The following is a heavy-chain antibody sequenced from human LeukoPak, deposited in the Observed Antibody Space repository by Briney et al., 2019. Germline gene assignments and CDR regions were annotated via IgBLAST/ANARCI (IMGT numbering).Heavy chain of an antibody. CDR3: AKDSVYCSGGSCYSGWFDP. CDR1: GFTFSIYW. J-gene: IGHJ5*02. CDR2: INSDGSST. V-gene: IGHV3-74*01. Sequence: QPGGSLRLSCAASGFTFSIYWVHWVRQAPGKGLVWVSSINSDGSSTSYADSVKGRFTISRDNSKNTLYLQMNSLRAEDTAVYYCAKDSVYCSGGSCYSGWFDPWGQGTLVTVSS. D-gene: IGHD2-15*01.